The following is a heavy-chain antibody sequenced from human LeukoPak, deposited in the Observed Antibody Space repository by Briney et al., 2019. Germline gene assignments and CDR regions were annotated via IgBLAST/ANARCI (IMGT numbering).Heavy chain of an antibody. J-gene: IGHJ4*02. CDR2: IYYSGST. V-gene: IGHV4-59*12. CDR3: ARGQWLQLIFDY. CDR1: GGSISSYY. Sequence: PSETLSLTCTVSGGSISSYYWSWIRQPPGKGLEWIGYIYYSGSTNYNPSLKSRVTISVDTSKNQFSLKLSSVTAADTAVYYCARGQWLQLIFDYWGQGTLVTVSS. D-gene: IGHD5-24*01.